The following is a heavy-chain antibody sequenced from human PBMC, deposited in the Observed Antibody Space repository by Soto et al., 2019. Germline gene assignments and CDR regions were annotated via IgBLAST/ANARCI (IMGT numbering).Heavy chain of an antibody. CDR3: ATVPYYDILTGYLSYYYYYGMDV. D-gene: IGHD3-9*01. J-gene: IGHJ6*02. Sequence: SETLSLTCTVSGGSISSSSYYWGWIRQPPGKGLEWIGSIYYSGSTYYNPSLKSRVTISVDTSKNQFSLKLSSVTAAVTTVYYCATVPYYDILTGYLSYYYYYGMDVWGQGTTVTVSS. V-gene: IGHV4-39*07. CDR2: IYYSGST. CDR1: GGSISSSSYY.